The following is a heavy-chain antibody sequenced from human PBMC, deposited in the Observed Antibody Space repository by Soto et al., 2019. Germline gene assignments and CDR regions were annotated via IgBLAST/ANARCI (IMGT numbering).Heavy chain of an antibody. Sequence: TLSLTCAISGDSVSSNTASWNWIRQSPSRGLEWLGRAYFRSKWYNDYAVSVKSRIIINPDTSNNQFSLQLNSVTPEDTAVYFCAKGDNLGPKTGYAFDPWGQGIMVTVSS. V-gene: IGHV6-1*01. CDR1: GDSVSSNTAS. CDR3: AKGDNLGPKTGYAFDP. J-gene: IGHJ5*02. CDR2: AYFRSKWYN. D-gene: IGHD5-12*01.